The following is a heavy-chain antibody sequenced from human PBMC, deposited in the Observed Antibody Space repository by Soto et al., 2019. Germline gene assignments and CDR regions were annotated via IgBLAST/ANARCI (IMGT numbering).Heavy chain of an antibody. D-gene: IGHD6-13*01. V-gene: IGHV1-3*01. CDR1: GYTFSRYA. CDR2: INAGNGNT. J-gene: IGHJ5*01. CDR3: ARDQQFRNWFGS. Sequence: GASVKVSCKASGYTFSRYAIHWVRQAPGQRLEWMGWINAGNGNTKYSQKFEGRVTLTTDTSANTVYMELSSLRFEDTALYYCARDQQFRNWFGSWGQGTLVTVSS.